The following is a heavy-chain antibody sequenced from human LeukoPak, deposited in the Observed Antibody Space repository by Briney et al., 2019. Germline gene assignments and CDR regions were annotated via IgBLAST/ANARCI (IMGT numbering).Heavy chain of an antibody. CDR2: ISSSGSTI. J-gene: IGHJ5*02. V-gene: IGHV3-11*01. D-gene: IGHD3-9*01. Sequence: GGSLRLSCAASGFTFSDYYMSWIRQAPGKGLEWVSYISSSGSTIYYADSVKGRFTISRDNAKNSLYLQMNSLRAEDTAVYYCARRIDILTGYYSRNWFDPWGQGTLVTVSS. CDR1: GFTFSDYY. CDR3: ARRIDILTGYYSRNWFDP.